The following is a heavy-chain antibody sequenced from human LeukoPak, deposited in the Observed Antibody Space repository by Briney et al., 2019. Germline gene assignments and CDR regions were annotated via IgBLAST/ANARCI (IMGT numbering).Heavy chain of an antibody. V-gene: IGHV1-58*01. D-gene: IGHD2-15*01. Sequence: GTSVKVSCKASGFTFTSSAVQWVRQARGQRLEWIGWIVVGSGNTNYAQKFQERVTITRDMSTSTAYMELSSLRSEDTAVYYCAGVGRIYCSGGSCYSGTNNWFDPWGQGTLVTVSS. CDR3: AGVGRIYCSGGSCYSGTNNWFDP. J-gene: IGHJ5*02. CDR2: IVVGSGNT. CDR1: GFTFTSSA.